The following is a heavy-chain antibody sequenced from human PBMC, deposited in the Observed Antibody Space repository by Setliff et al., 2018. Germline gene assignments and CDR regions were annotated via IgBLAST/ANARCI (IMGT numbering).Heavy chain of an antibody. J-gene: IGHJ6*03. CDR2: IYIGGSA. CDR3: AREQWLDPPGYYYMDV. D-gene: IGHD6-19*01. Sequence: SETLSLTCTVPGGSISSGDYYWSWIRQPAGKGLEWIGHIYIGGSANYNPSLKSRVTMSIDTSKNQFSLKLNSVTAADMAVYYCAREQWLDPPGYYYMDVWAKGTTVTVSS. V-gene: IGHV4-61*09. CDR1: GGSISSGDYY.